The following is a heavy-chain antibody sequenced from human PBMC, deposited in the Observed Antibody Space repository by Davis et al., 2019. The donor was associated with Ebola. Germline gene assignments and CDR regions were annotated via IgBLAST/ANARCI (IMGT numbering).Heavy chain of an antibody. CDR1: GYSFTSYW. J-gene: IGHJ6*02. D-gene: IGHD4-17*01. V-gene: IGHV5-51*01. CDR3: ARTKTTVTPNYYYYGLDV. Sequence: GESLKISCKGSGYSFTSYWIGWVRQMPGKGLEWMGIIYPGDSDTRYSPSFQGQVTISADRSFSSAYLQWSSLKASDTAMYYCARTKTTVTPNYYYYGLDVWGQGTTVTVSS. CDR2: IYPGDSDT.